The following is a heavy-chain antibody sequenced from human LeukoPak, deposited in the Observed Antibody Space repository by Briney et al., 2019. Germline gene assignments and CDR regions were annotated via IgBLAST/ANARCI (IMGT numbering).Heavy chain of an antibody. CDR1: GFIFSLYS. J-gene: IGHJ4*02. CDR3: ARDREISGRDPWSGFDY. Sequence: GRSLRLSCTGSGFIFSLYSINWVRQAPGKGLEWVSTIGINDAELVRGRFTVSRDNAKRSVYLEINSLRDEDTAIYYCARDREISGRDPWSGFDYWGQGTLVTVAS. CDR2: IGI. D-gene: IGHD6-19*01. V-gene: IGHV3-21*01.